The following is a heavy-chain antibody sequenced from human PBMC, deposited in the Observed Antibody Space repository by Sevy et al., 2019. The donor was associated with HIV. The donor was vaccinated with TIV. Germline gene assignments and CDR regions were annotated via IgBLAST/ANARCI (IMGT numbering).Heavy chain of an antibody. J-gene: IGHJ4*02. CDR1: GFTFSSYA. Sequence: GGSLRLSCAASGFTFSSYAMSWVRQAPGKGLEWVSAISGSGGSTYYADSVKGRFTISKDDSKDTLYLQMNSLRTEDTAVYYCAREKDYYGSGFVKALDYWGQGTLVTVSS. V-gene: IGHV3-23*01. CDR2: ISGSGGST. CDR3: AREKDYYGSGFVKALDY. D-gene: IGHD3-10*01.